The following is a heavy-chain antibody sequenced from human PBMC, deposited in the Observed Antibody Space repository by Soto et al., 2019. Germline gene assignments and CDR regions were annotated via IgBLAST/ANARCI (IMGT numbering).Heavy chain of an antibody. CDR2: IRNKAYGYST. V-gene: IGHV3-72*01. J-gene: IGHJ4*02. CDR1: GFIFGDYY. Sequence: EVQLVESGGGLVQPGGSLRLSCEASGFIFGDYYMDWVRQSPEKGLEWVGRIRNKAYGYSTSHAASLKGRFTISRGDSKSSLYLQINSLKTDDTAVYFCVRVGWYGSGWQVDFWGQGTLVTVAS. D-gene: IGHD6-19*01. CDR3: VRVGWYGSGWQVDF.